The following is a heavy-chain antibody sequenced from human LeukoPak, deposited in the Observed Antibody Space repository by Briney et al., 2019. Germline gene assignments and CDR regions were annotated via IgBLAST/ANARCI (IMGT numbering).Heavy chain of an antibody. CDR2: IYHTGNT. J-gene: IGHJ4*02. Sequence: SETLSLTCTVSGGSISSSSYYWGWLRQPPGKGLEWIGSIYHTGNTYYNPSLRSRVTISVDTSKNQFFLKLSSVTAADTAVYYCARQIRGITMIVVVIKTGTFDYWGQGTLVTVSS. D-gene: IGHD3-22*01. CDR1: GGSISSSSYY. V-gene: IGHV4-39*01. CDR3: ARQIRGITMIVVVIKTGTFDY.